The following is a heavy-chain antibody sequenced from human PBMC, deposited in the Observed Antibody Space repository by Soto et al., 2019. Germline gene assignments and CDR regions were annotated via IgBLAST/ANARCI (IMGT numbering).Heavy chain of an antibody. CDR1: GYTFTSYA. D-gene: IGHD3-22*01. V-gene: IGHV1-3*01. CDR3: AGNYYDSSGYAIDAFDI. J-gene: IGHJ3*02. Sequence: ASVKVSWKASGYTFTSYAMHWVRQAPGQRLEWMGWINAGNGNTKYSQKFQGRVTITRDTSASTAYMELSSLRSEDTAVYYCAGNYYDSSGYAIDAFDIWGQGTMVTVS. CDR2: INAGNGNT.